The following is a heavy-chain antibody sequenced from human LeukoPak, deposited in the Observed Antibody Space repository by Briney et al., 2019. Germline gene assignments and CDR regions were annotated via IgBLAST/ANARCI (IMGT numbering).Heavy chain of an antibody. Sequence: QTGGSLRLSCAASGFTFSSYAMHWVRQAPGKGLGWVAVISYDGSNKYYADSVKGRFTISRDNSKNTLYLQMNSLRAEDTAVYYCARDKIRFLDRPLYYYYGMDVWGQGTTVTVSS. D-gene: IGHD3-3*01. CDR2: ISYDGSNK. V-gene: IGHV3-30-3*01. J-gene: IGHJ6*02. CDR1: GFTFSSYA. CDR3: ARDKIRFLDRPLYYYYGMDV.